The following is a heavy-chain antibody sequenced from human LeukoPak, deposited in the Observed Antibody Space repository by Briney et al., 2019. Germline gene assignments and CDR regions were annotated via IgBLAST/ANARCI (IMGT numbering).Heavy chain of an antibody. CDR2: INPNSGGT. J-gene: IGHJ4*02. V-gene: IGHV1-2*02. D-gene: IGHD6-19*01. CDR1: GYTFTGYY. Sequence: ASVKVSCKASGYTFTGYYMHWVRQAPGQGLEWMGWINPNSGGTNYAQKFQGRVTMTRDTSISTAYMELSRLRSDDTAVYYCAREYGDGIAVAGFWGQGTLVTVSS. CDR3: AREYGDGIAVAGF.